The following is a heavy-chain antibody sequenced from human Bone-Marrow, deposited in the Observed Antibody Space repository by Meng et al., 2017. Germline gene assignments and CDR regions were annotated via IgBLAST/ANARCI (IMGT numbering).Heavy chain of an antibody. D-gene: IGHD2-2*02. Sequence: GESLKISCAASGFTFRSYEMNWVRQAPGKGLEWLSYISTTGSTLYYADSVKGRLTISRDNAKNSLFLQMNSLRAEDTAVYYCARDIPATAAAFDIWGQGTMVTVSS. CDR2: ISTTGSTL. J-gene: IGHJ3*02. CDR3: ARDIPATAAAFDI. CDR1: GFTFRSYE. V-gene: IGHV3-48*03.